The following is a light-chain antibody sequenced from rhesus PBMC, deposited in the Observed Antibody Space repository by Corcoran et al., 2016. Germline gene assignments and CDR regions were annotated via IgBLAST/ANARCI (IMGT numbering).Light chain of an antibody. CDR1: SSDIGGYTY. J-gene: IGLJ2*01. V-gene: IGLV2-32*01. CDR2: EVS. Sequence: QAALTQPRSVSGSPGQSVTISCTGTSSDIGGYTYVSWYQQHPGPAPKLMIYEVSKRPSGVCDRFSGSKSGNTASLTISGLQAEDEADYYCCSYAGSYTFLFGGGTRLTVL. CDR3: CSYAGSYTFL.